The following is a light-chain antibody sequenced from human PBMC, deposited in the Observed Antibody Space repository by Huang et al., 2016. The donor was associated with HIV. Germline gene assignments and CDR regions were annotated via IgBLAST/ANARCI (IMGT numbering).Light chain of an antibody. V-gene: IGKV1-NL1*01. Sequence: DTQMTQSPSSLSASVGDRVTITCRASQGISNSLAWYQQKPGTAPKLLLYGASRLEGGVPARFSGGGSGTDYTRTISSLQPEDFATYYCQQYYSAPWTFGQGTRVDIK. J-gene: IGKJ1*01. CDR3: QQYYSAPWT. CDR2: GAS. CDR1: QGISNS.